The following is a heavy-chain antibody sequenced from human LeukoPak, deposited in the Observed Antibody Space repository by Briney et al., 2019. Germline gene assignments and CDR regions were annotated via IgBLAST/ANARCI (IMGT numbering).Heavy chain of an antibody. CDR2: IYYSGST. V-gene: IGHV4-59*01. D-gene: IGHD6-19*01. J-gene: IGHJ6*02. CDR1: GGSISSYY. Sequence: SETLSLTCTVSGGSISSYYWSWIRQPPGKGLEWIGYIYYSGSTNYNPSLKSRVTISVDTSKNQFSLKLSSVTAADTAVYYCAREKGIVAGLYYYYSMDVWGQGTTVTVSS. CDR3: AREKGIVAGLYYYYSMDV.